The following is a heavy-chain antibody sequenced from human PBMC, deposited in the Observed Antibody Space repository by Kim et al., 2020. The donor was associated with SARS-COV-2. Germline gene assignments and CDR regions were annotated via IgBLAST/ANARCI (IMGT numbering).Heavy chain of an antibody. V-gene: IGHV3-33*05. CDR1: GFTFSSYG. CDR3: ATSGDPMVRGVIAYYYGMDG. CDR2: ISYDGSNK. Sequence: GGSLRLSCAASGFTFSSYGMHWVRQAPGKGLEWVAVISYDGSNKYYADSVKGRFTISRDNSKNTLYLQMNSLRAEDTAVYYCATSGDPMVRGVIAYYYGMDGLGQGTTVNVSS. D-gene: IGHD3-10*01. J-gene: IGHJ6*02.